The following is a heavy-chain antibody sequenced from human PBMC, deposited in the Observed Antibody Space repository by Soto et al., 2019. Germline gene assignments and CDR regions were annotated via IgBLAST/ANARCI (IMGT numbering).Heavy chain of an antibody. J-gene: IGHJ4*02. CDR3: ARGSGYYLLH. Sequence: KASETLSLTCTVSGGSISSYYWSWIRQPAGKGLEWIGRIYTSGSTNYNPSLKSRVTMSVDTSKKQFSLKLSSVTVADTAVYYCARGSGYYLLHWSQGTLVTVSS. V-gene: IGHV4-4*07. CDR2: IYTSGST. CDR1: GGSISSYY. D-gene: IGHD3-22*01.